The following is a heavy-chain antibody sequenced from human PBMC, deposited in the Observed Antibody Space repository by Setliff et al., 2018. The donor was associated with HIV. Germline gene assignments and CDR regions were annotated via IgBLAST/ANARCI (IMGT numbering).Heavy chain of an antibody. Sequence: GSLRLSCAASGFTFSSYWMSWVRQAPGKGLEWVANIKQDGSEKYYVDSVKGRFTISRDNVKNSLYLQMNSLRAEDTAVYYCARITTMIVVAPGDYWGQGTLVTVS. CDR3: ARITTMIVVAPGDY. CDR2: IKQDGSEK. D-gene: IGHD3-22*01. V-gene: IGHV3-7*01. CDR1: GFTFSSYW. J-gene: IGHJ4*02.